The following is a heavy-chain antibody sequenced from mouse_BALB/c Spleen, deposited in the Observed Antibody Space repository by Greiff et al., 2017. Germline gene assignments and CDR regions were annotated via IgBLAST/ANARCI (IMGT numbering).Heavy chain of an antibody. V-gene: IGHV5-12-2*01. CDR2: ISNGGGST. Sequence: EVHLVESGGGLVQPGGSLKLSCAASGFTFSSYTMSWVRQTPEKRLEWVAYISNGGGSTYYPDTVKGRFTISRDNAKNTLYLQMSSLKSEDTAMYYCANSDWFAYWGQGTLVTVSA. CDR3: ANSDWFAY. J-gene: IGHJ3*01. CDR1: GFTFSSYT.